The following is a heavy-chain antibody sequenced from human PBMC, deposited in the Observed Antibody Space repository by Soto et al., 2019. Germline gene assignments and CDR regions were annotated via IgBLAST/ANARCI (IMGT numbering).Heavy chain of an antibody. Sequence: PGGSLRLSCAASGFTFSSYWMSWVRQAPGKGLEWVANIKQDGSEKYYVDSVKGRFTISRDNAKNSLYLQMNSLRAEDTAVYYCATMMGAVARNYYYYGMDVWGQGTTVTVSS. CDR3: ATMMGAVARNYYYYGMDV. D-gene: IGHD6-19*01. CDR1: GFTFSSYW. V-gene: IGHV3-7*05. J-gene: IGHJ6*02. CDR2: IKQDGSEK.